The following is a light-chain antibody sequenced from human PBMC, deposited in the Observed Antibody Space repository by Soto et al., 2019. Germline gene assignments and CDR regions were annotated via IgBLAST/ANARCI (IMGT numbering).Light chain of an antibody. J-gene: IGKJ4*01. V-gene: IGKV1-33*01. CDR2: DAS. CDR3: QQYDNLPLT. Sequence: DIQMTPSPSTLSASVGDRVTITCRASQSINNWLAWYQQKVGEAPKLLIYDASNLETGVPSRFSGSGSGTDFTFTINSLQPEDIATYYCQQYDNLPLTFGGGNKGAIK. CDR1: QSINNW.